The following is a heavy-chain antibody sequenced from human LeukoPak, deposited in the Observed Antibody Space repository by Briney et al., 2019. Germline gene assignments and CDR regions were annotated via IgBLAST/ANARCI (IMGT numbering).Heavy chain of an antibody. CDR1: GFTFSSYA. J-gene: IGHJ4*02. CDR2: ISGSGGST. Sequence: GESLRLSCAASGFTFSSYAMSWVRQAPGKGLEWVSAISGSGGSTYYADSVKGRFTISRDNSKNTLYLQMNSLRAEDTAVYYCAKIPGSSWYDGPIDYWGQGTLVTVSS. V-gene: IGHV3-23*01. CDR3: AKIPGSSWYDGPIDY. D-gene: IGHD6-13*01.